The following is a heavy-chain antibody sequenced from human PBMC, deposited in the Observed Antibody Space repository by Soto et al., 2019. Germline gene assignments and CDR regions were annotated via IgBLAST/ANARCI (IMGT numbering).Heavy chain of an antibody. V-gene: IGHV4-34*01. J-gene: IGHJ3*02. CDR3: ARGEGEYDFWSGYYHFDAFDI. Sequence: PSETLSLTCAVYGGSFSGYYWSWIRQPPGKGLEWIGEINHSGSTNYNPSLKSRVTISVDTSKNQFSLKLSSVTAADTAVYYCARGEGEYDFWSGYYHFDAFDIWGQGTMVTVSS. CDR1: GGSFSGYY. CDR2: INHSGST. D-gene: IGHD3-3*01.